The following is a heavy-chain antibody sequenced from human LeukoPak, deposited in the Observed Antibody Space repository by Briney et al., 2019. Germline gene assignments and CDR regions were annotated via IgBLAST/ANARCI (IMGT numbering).Heavy chain of an antibody. J-gene: IGHJ6*02. V-gene: IGHV4-61*02. D-gene: IGHD3-22*01. CDR2: IYTSGST. Sequence: PSQTLSLTCTVSGDSISSGTYYWSWVRQPAGKGLEWIGRIYTSGSTDYNPSLKTRVTISVDTSKNQFSLKLSSVTAADTAVYYCARSLERYCDRSGYSVWDQGTTVTVSS. CDR3: ARSLERYCDRSGYSV. CDR1: GDSISSGTYY.